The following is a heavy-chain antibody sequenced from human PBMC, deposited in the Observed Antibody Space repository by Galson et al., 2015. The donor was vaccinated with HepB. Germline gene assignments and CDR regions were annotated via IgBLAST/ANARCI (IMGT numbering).Heavy chain of an antibody. Sequence: SLRLSCAASGFTFSSYAMSWVRQAPGKGLEWVSAISGSGGSTYYADSVKGRFTISRDNSKDTLYLQMNSLRAEDTAVYYCAKDSYYDFWSGYLDVWGQGTTVTVSS. J-gene: IGHJ6*02. V-gene: IGHV3-23*01. CDR1: GFTFSSYA. CDR2: ISGSGGST. D-gene: IGHD3-3*01. CDR3: AKDSYYDFWSGYLDV.